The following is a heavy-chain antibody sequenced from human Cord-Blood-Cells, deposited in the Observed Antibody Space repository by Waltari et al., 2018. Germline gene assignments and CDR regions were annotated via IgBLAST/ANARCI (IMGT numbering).Heavy chain of an antibody. CDR2: IYPGDSDT. CDR1: GYSFTSYG. Sequence: EVQLVQSGAQVKKPGEALKISRKGSGYSFTSYGIGWVRQMPVKGLEWMGIIYPGDSDTRYSPSFQGQVTISADKSISTAYLQWSSLKASDTAMYYCARLFRYNWNDLRGAFDIWGQGTMVTVSS. D-gene: IGHD1-1*01. J-gene: IGHJ3*02. CDR3: ARLFRYNWNDLRGAFDI. V-gene: IGHV5-51*01.